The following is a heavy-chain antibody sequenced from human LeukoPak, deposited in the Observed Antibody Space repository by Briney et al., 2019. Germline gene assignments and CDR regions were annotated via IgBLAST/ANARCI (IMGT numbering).Heavy chain of an antibody. CDR3: ARIYSSGWYSGNWFDP. CDR1: GYSFTSYW. CDR2: IYPGDSDT. D-gene: IGHD6-19*01. J-gene: IGHJ5*02. V-gene: IGHV5-51*01. Sequence: GESLKISCKGSGYSFTSYWIGWVRQMPGKGLEWMGIIYPGDSDTRYSPSFQGQVTISADKSISTAYLQWSSLKASDTAMYYCARIYSSGWYSGNWFDPWAREPWSPSPQ.